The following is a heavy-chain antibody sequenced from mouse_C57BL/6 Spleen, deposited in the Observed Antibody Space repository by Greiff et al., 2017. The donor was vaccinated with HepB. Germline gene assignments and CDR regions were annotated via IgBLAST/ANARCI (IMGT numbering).Heavy chain of an antibody. CDR3: AKRGWAIDY. V-gene: IGHV1-59*01. J-gene: IGHJ4*01. CDR1: GYTFTSYW. CDR2: IDPSDSYT. D-gene: IGHD2-3*01. Sequence: QVQLQQPGAELVRPGTSVKLSCKASGYTFTSYWMHWVKQRTGQGLEWIGVIDPSDSYTNYNQKFKGMATLTVDTSSSTAYMQLSSLTSEDSAVYYCAKRGWAIDYWGQGTSVTVSS.